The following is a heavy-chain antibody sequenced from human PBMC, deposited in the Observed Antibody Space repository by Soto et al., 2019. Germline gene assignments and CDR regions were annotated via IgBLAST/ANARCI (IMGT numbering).Heavy chain of an antibody. CDR2: MYTSGTT. D-gene: IGHD6-6*01. CDR1: GGSVSSNY. CDR3: ARERAAPSWIDP. Sequence: QVQLQESGPGLVKPSETLSLTCTVSGGSVSSNYWTWIRQPAGKGLEWIGRMYTSGTTDYNPSLKGRVTMSVDTSKNQFSLTLTSVTAADTAVYYCARERAAPSWIDPWGRGTLVTVSS. V-gene: IGHV4-4*07. J-gene: IGHJ5*02.